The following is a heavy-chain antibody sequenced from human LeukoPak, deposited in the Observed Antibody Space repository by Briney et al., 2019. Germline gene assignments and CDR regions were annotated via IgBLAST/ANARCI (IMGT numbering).Heavy chain of an antibody. Sequence: SETLSLTCTVSGASISSSYCTWIRQPAGEGLEWIGRISTGGSTTYNPSFKSRVTMSLDTSKNQFSLNLTSVTAADTAVYYCARDQTYYVSSGYYYVTYFQHWGQGILVTVYS. V-gene: IGHV4-4*07. CDR1: GASISSSY. D-gene: IGHD3-22*01. CDR3: ARDQTYYVSSGYYYVTYFQH. J-gene: IGHJ1*01. CDR2: ISTGGST.